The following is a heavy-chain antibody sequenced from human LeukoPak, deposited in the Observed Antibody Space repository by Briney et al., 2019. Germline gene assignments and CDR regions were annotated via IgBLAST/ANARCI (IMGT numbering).Heavy chain of an antibody. D-gene: IGHD3-22*01. V-gene: IGHV4-59*08. CDR3: ARSATYYYDSSGYYTVDHFDY. CDR1: GGSISSSY. J-gene: IGHJ4*02. CDR2: IYYTGNT. Sequence: SETLSLTCAVSGGSISSSYWSWIRQPPGKGLEWIGYIYYTGNTNYNPSLKSRVTISIDTSKNQFSLNVNSVTAADTAVYYCARSATYYYDSSGYYTVDHFDYWGQGTLVTVSS.